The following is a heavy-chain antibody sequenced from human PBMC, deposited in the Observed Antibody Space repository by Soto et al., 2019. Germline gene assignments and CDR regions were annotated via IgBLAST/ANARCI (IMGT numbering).Heavy chain of an antibody. CDR2: IRPNDGHT. CDR1: GYTFTSYG. J-gene: IGHJ4*02. Sequence: GASVKVSCKGLGYTFTSYGISWVRQAPGQGLEWMGWIRPNDGHTNYAQKFQDRVTMTRDTSTTTVYMDLRSLGSDDTAVYYCAIIGSGDYSDFDYWGQGTRVTVS. D-gene: IGHD4-4*01. V-gene: IGHV1-18*01. CDR3: AIIGSGDYSDFDY.